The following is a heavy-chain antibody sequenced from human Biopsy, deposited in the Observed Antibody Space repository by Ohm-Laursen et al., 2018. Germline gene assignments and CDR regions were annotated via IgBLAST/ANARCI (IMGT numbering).Heavy chain of an antibody. D-gene: IGHD3-22*01. J-gene: IGHJ2*01. V-gene: IGHV4-59*01. CDR1: GDSISSYY. Sequence: SDTLSLTCTVSGDSISSYYWSWIRQPPGKGLQRIGYVYYTGSTDYNPSLQSRVTISVDTSKNHFSLRLRSVTPADTAIYYCARDRGYYSDRTVPGYLDLWGRGTLVTVSS. CDR3: ARDRGYYSDRTVPGYLDL. CDR2: VYYTGST.